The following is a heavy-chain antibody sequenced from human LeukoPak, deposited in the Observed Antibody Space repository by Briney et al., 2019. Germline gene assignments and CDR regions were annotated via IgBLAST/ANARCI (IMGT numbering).Heavy chain of an antibody. CDR2: IRYVVSNK. V-gene: IGHV3-30*02. CDR3: AKDRRYCSSTSCRDYYYYMDV. Sequence: GRSLRLSCAPSGFTFSSYCMHWVRQAPGKGLEWVAFIRYVVSNKYYADSMKGRFTISTNNSKNTLYLQTNSLTAEDTAVYYCAKDRRYCSSTSCRDYYYYMDVWGKGTTVTVSS. CDR1: GFTFSSYC. D-gene: IGHD2-2*01. J-gene: IGHJ6*03.